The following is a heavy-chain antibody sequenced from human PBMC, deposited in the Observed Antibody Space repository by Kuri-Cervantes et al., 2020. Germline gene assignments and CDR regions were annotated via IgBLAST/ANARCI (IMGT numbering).Heavy chain of an antibody. CDR2: ISYDGGNK. D-gene: IGHD1-26*01. V-gene: IGHV3-30*01. CDR1: GFTFSSYA. J-gene: IGHJ4*02. Sequence: GGSLRLSCAASGFTFSSYAMHWVRQAPGKGLALVAVISYDGGNKYYADSVKGRFTISRDNSKNTLYLQMNNLRPEDTAVNYCAREMEEPPKYYFDYWGQGTLVTVSS. CDR3: AREMEEPPKYYFDY.